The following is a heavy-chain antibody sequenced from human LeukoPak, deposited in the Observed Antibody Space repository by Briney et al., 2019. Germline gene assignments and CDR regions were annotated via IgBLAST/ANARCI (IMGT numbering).Heavy chain of an antibody. V-gene: IGHV4-59*01. CDR2: IYYSGRT. CDR3: ASAPITIFGVVMPS. Sequence: PSETLSLTRTVSGGSISSYYWSWVRQPPGKGLEWVGYIYYSGRTNNNPSLKSRVTISVDTSKNQFSLKLSSVTAADTAVYYCASAPITIFGVVMPSWGQGTLVTVSS. CDR1: GGSISSYY. D-gene: IGHD3-3*01. J-gene: IGHJ4*02.